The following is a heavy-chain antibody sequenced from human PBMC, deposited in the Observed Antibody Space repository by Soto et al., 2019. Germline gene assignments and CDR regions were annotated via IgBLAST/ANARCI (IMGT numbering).Heavy chain of an antibody. Sequence: QVQLQESGPGLVKPSQTLSLTCTVSGGSISSGGYYWSWIRQHPGKGLEWIGYIYYSGSTYYNPSLKIRITLSVATSNNQFSLKLSSVTAADTAVYYCARDTPMVRAVWGQGTMVTVSS. CDR1: GGSISSGGYY. J-gene: IGHJ3*01. D-gene: IGHD3-10*01. CDR2: IYYSGST. CDR3: ARDTPMVRAV. V-gene: IGHV4-31*03.